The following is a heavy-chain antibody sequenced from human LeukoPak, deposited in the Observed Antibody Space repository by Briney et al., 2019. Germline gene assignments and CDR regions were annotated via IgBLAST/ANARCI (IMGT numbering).Heavy chain of an antibody. D-gene: IGHD3-9*01. CDR2: IYHSGST. CDR1: GGSISSSNW. V-gene: IGHV4-4*02. Sequence: SGTLSLTCAVSGGSISSSNWWSWVRQPPGKGLEWIGEIYHSGSTNYNPSLKSRLTISVDTSKNQFSLKLTSVTATDTAVYYCARHAYDDILTGYYRRYFDYWGQGTLVTVSS. CDR3: ARHAYDDILTGYYRRYFDY. J-gene: IGHJ4*02.